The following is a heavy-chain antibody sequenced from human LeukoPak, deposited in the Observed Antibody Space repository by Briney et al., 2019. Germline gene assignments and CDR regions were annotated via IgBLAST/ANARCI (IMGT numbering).Heavy chain of an antibody. D-gene: IGHD2-2*01. CDR3: VSFYETN. V-gene: IGHV3-74*01. Sequence: GGSLRLSCAASGNYWMHWVRQAPGKGLVWVSHINSDGSWTGYADSVKGRFTISKDNAKNTVYQQMNDLRAEDTAVYYCVSFYETNWGRGTLVTVSS. CDR1: GNYW. CDR2: INSDGSWT. J-gene: IGHJ4*02.